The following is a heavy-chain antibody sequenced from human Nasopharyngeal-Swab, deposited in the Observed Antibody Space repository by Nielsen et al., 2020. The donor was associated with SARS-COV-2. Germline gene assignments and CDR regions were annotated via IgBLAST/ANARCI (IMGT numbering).Heavy chain of an antibody. V-gene: IGHV1-3*01. Sequence: ASVKVSCKASGYSFTSYPIHWVRQAPGQRPEWMGWSSRGNDDTRYSEKFQGRVTFTRDTSATTAYIELSSLTSEDTAVYYCARDSGRGLGYFDFWGQGTLVTVSS. CDR2: SSRGNDDT. D-gene: IGHD1-26*01. J-gene: IGHJ4*02. CDR1: GYSFTSYP. CDR3: ARDSGRGLGYFDF.